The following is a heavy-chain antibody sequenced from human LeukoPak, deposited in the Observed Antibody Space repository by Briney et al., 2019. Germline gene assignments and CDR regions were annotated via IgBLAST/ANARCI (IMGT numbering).Heavy chain of an antibody. CDR2: IYYSGST. J-gene: IGHJ5*02. D-gene: IGHD1-26*01. Sequence: PSETLSLTCTVSGGSISSSSYYWGWIRQPPGKGLEWIGSIYYSGSTYYNPSLKSRVTISVDTSKNQFSLKLSSVTAADTAVYYCARHGRVLLLDPWGQGTLVTVSS. V-gene: IGHV4-39*01. CDR1: GGSISSSSYY. CDR3: ARHGRVLLLDP.